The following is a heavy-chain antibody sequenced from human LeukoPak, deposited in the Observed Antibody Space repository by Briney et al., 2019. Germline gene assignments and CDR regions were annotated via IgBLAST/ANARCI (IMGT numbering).Heavy chain of an antibody. V-gene: IGHV3-30*02. D-gene: IGHD3-10*01. CDR2: IRYDGSNK. CDR1: GFTFSSHG. CDR3: AKDRVLLWFGKPNGNFDY. Sequence: GGSLRLSCAASGFTFSSHGMHWVRQAPGKGLEWVAFIRYDGSNKYYADSVKGRFTISRDNSKNTLYLQMNSLRAEDTAVYYCAKDRVLLWFGKPNGNFDYWGQGTLVTVSS. J-gene: IGHJ4*02.